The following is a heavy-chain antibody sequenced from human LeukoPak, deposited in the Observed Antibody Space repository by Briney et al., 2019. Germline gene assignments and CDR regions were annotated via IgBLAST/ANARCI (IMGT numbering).Heavy chain of an antibody. D-gene: IGHD3-10*01. Sequence: GGSLRLSCAASGFTFSNAWMSWVRQAPGKGLEWVDRIKSKTDGGTTDYAAPVKGRFTISRDDSKNTLYLQMNSLKTEDTAVYYCTTEPHIPYYYGSGSLGYWGQGTLVTVSS. V-gene: IGHV3-15*01. CDR3: TTEPHIPYYYGSGSLGY. J-gene: IGHJ4*02. CDR1: GFTFSNAW. CDR2: IKSKTDGGTT.